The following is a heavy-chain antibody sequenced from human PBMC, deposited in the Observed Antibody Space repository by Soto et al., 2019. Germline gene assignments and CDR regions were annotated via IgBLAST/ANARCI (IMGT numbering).Heavy chain of an antibody. J-gene: IGHJ4*02. Sequence: SPTLSLTCAISGDSVSSNSAAWNWIRQSPSRGLEWLGRTYYRSKWYNDYVVSVKSRITINPDTSKNQLSLQLNSVTPEDTAVYYCARNRGSAGTFDYWGQGTLVTVSS. CDR2: TYYRSKWYN. V-gene: IGHV6-1*01. D-gene: IGHD6-13*01. CDR3: ARNRGSAGTFDY. CDR1: GDSVSSNSAA.